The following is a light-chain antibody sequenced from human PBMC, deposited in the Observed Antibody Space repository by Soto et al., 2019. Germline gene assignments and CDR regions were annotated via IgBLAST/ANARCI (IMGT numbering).Light chain of an antibody. J-gene: IGKJ3*01. Sequence: FVVTQSPDTLSLSPGETATLSCRASQSVSSSVAWYQHKPGQSPRLVVYSGYKRSPGVPARFSGSGSGTDFTLTISSLESDDFAIYYCQQRYSWLRVFGPGTKWIS. CDR1: QSVSSS. CDR2: SGY. V-gene: IGKV3-11*01. CDR3: QQRYSWLRV.